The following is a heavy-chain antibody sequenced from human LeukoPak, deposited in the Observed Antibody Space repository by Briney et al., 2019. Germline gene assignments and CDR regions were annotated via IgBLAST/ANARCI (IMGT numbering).Heavy chain of an antibody. D-gene: IGHD3-10*01. Sequence: ASVKVSCKASGYTFTGYYMHWVRQAPGQGLEWMGWINPNSGGTNYAQKFQGRVTMTRDTSISTAYMELSRLRSDDTAVYYCARFEWFGPGYFDYWGQGTLVTVSS. CDR3: ARFEWFGPGYFDY. J-gene: IGHJ4*02. CDR2: INPNSGGT. V-gene: IGHV1-2*02. CDR1: GYTFTGYY.